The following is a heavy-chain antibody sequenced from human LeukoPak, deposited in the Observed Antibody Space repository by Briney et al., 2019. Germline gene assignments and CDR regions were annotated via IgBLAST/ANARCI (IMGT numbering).Heavy chain of an antibody. Sequence: ASVKVSCKASGYTFTSYYMHWVRQAPGQGLEWMGIINPSGGSTSYAQKFQGRVTMTRDTSTSTAYMELSRLRSDDTAVYYCARDLDAGYDSDYWGQGTLVTVSS. CDR1: GYTFTSYY. V-gene: IGHV1-46*01. CDR2: INPSGGST. J-gene: IGHJ4*02. CDR3: ARDLDAGYDSDY. D-gene: IGHD3-22*01.